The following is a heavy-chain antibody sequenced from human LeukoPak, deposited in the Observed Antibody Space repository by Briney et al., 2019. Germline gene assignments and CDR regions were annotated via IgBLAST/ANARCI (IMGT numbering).Heavy chain of an antibody. D-gene: IGHD4-11*01. J-gene: IGHJ4*02. V-gene: IGHV3-23*01. CDR3: AKGPLGYSNYN. Sequence: GGSLRLSCAASGFTFSSYAMSWVRQAPGKGLEWVSAISGSGGSTYYADSVKGRFTISRDNSKNTLYLQMNSLRAEDTAVFYCAKGPLGYSNYNWGQGTLVTVSS. CDR1: GFTFSSYA. CDR2: ISGSGGST.